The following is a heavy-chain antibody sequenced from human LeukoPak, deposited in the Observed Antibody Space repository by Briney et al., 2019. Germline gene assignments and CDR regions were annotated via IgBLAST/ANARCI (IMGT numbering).Heavy chain of an antibody. CDR3: ARDPGSGWHYYFDY. V-gene: IGHV3-33*01. CDR1: GFTFSSYG. D-gene: IGHD6-19*01. Sequence: PGSTLRLSCAASGFTFSSYGMHWVRQPPGKGLEWVAVIWYDGSNKYYAASVKGRFTISRDNSKNTLYLQMNSLRAEDTAVYYCARDPGSGWHYYFDYWGQGTLVTVSS. CDR2: IWYDGSNK. J-gene: IGHJ4*02.